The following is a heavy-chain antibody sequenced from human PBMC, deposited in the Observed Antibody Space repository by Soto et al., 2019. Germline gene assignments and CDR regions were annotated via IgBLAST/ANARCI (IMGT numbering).Heavy chain of an antibody. V-gene: IGHV3-33*01. D-gene: IGHD2-15*01. J-gene: IGHJ1*01. CDR1: GFTFSSYG. CDR3: ARESRLVDYCQYFQH. CDR2: IWYDGSNK. Sequence: GGSLRLSCAASGFTFSSYGMHWVRQAPGKGLEWVAVIWYDGSNKYYADSVKGRFTISRDNSKNTLYLQMNSLRAEDTAVYYCARESRLVDYCQYFQHWGQGTLVTVSS.